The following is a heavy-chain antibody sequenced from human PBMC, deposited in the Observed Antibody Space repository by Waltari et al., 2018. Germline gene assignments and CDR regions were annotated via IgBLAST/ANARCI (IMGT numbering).Heavy chain of an antibody. CDR1: GFTFDDYG. D-gene: IGHD2-2*01. CDR3: ARGDCSSTSCSNWFDP. V-gene: IGHV3-20*04. Sequence: EVQLVESGGGVVRPGGSLRLSCAASGFTFDDYGMSWVRQAPGKGLEWVSGINWNGGRTGYADSVKGRFTISRDNAKNSLYLQMNSLRAEDTALYYCARGDCSSTSCSNWFDPWGQGTLVTVSS. J-gene: IGHJ5*02. CDR2: INWNGGRT.